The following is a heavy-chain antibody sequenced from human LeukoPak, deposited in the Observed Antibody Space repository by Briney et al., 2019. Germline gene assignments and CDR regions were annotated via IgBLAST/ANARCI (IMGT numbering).Heavy chain of an antibody. CDR2: ITGSGAST. V-gene: IGHV3-23*02. J-gene: IGHJ6*02. CDR3: AKDGGGSLEWLPPMDV. Sequence: GGSLRLSCAASGFTFSSHAMCWVGQAPGKGLEWVSSITGSGASTYYGDSVKGRFTISRDNSKNTLYLQMNRLRAEDTAVYYCAKDGGGSLEWLPPMDVWGQGTTVTVSS. CDR1: GFTFSSHA. D-gene: IGHD3-3*01.